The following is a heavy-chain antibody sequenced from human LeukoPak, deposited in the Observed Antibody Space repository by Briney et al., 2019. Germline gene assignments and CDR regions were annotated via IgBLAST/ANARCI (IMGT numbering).Heavy chain of an antibody. V-gene: IGHV4-34*01. CDR1: GGSFSGYY. J-gene: IGHJ6*03. CDR3: ARGVRQYYYGSGSYYPPFYYYYYMDV. Sequence: SETLSLTCAVSGGSFSGYYWSWIRQPPGKGLEWIGEINHSGSTNYNPSLKSRVTISVDTSKNRFSLKLSSVTAADTAVYYCARGVRQYYYGSGSYYPPFYYYYYMDVWGKGTTVTVSS. D-gene: IGHD3-10*01. CDR2: INHSGST.